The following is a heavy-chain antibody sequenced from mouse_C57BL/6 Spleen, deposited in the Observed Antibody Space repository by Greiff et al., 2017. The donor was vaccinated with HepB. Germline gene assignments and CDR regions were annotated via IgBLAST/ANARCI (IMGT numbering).Heavy chain of an antibody. Sequence: QVQLKESGPGLVAPSQSLSITCTVSGFSLTSYGVDWVRQSPGKGLEWLGVIWGVGSTKYNSALKSRMSISKDNSKSQVFLKMNSLQTDDTAMYYCASGGYGGAMDYWGQGTSVTVSS. J-gene: IGHJ4*01. CDR2: IWGVGST. CDR3: ASGGYGGAMDY. D-gene: IGHD2-2*01. CDR1: GFSLTSYG. V-gene: IGHV2-6*01.